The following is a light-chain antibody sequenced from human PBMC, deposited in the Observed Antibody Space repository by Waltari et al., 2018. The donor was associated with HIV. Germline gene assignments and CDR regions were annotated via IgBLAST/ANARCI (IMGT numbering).Light chain of an antibody. CDR3: QQFYTIPRT. Sequence: DIVMTQFPDSLAVYLGERATINCQSSHSISYRSNNTTYLAWYQQQPGPPPKLHISWASTRESGVPDRFSGSGAGTDFSLTIAGLQAEDVAVYYCQQFYTIPRTFGQGTKVEIK. V-gene: IGKV4-1*01. CDR2: WAS. J-gene: IGKJ1*01. CDR1: HSISYRSNNTTY.